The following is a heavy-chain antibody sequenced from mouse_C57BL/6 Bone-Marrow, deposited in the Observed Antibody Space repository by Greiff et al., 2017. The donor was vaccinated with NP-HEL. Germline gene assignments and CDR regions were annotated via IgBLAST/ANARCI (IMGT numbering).Heavy chain of an antibody. CDR2: IYPGDGDT. CDR3: ARSWSFAY. CDR1: GYAFSSSW. V-gene: IGHV1-82*01. Sequence: VQLQQSGPELVKPGASVKISCKASGYAFSSSWMNWVKQRPGKGLEWIGRIYPGDGDTNYNGKFKGKATLTADKSSSTAYMQLSSLTSEDSAVYFCARSWSFAYWGQGTLVTVSA. J-gene: IGHJ3*01.